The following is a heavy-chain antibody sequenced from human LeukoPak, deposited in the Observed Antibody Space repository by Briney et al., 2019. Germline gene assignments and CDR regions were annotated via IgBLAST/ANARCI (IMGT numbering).Heavy chain of an antibody. Sequence: SVKVSCKASGGTFSSYANSWVRQAPGPGPEWMGRIIPILGIANYAQKFQGRVTITADKSTSTAYMELSSLRSEDTAVYYCARDGPWIAVAVSVYYYYGMDVWGQGTTVTVSS. CDR1: GGTFSSYA. D-gene: IGHD6-19*01. CDR2: IIPILGIA. CDR3: ARDGPWIAVAVSVYYYYGMDV. J-gene: IGHJ6*02. V-gene: IGHV1-69*04.